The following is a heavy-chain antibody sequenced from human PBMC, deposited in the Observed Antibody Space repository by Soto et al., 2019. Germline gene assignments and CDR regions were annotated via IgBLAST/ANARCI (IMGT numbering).Heavy chain of an antibody. D-gene: IGHD4-17*01. V-gene: IGHV1-69*02. CDR3: ARVNYGGRFFDY. CDR2: INPILGIA. Sequence: QVQLVQSGAEVKKPGSSVKVSCKASGGTFSSYTISWVRQAPGQGLEWMGRINPILGIANYAQKFQGRVTITADKSTSTAYMELSSLRSEDTAVYYCARVNYGGRFFDYWGQGTLVTVSS. J-gene: IGHJ4*02. CDR1: GGTFSSYT.